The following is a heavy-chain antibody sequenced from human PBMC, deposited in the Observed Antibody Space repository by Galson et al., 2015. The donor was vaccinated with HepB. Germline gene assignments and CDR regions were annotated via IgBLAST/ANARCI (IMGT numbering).Heavy chain of an antibody. D-gene: IGHD6-13*01. CDR1: GFTFSSYA. Sequence: SLRLSCAASGFTFSSYAMHWVRQAPGKGLEWVAVISYDGSNKYYADSVKGRFTISRDNSKNTLYLQMNSLRAEDTAVYYCARDRGSIAAAGTDLGYYYYYYYMGVWGKGTTVTVSS. CDR3: ARDRGSIAAAGTDLGYYYYYYYMGV. V-gene: IGHV3-30-3*01. CDR2: ISYDGSNK. J-gene: IGHJ6*03.